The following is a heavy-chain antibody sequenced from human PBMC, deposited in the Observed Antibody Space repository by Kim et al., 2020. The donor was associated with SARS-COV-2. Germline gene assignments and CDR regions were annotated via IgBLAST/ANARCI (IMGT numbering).Heavy chain of an antibody. D-gene: IGHD3-3*01. V-gene: IGHV3-53*01. CDR2: IYSGGST. J-gene: IGHJ6*02. CDR3: ARLMVSVGVVITYYYGMDV. CDR1: GFTVSSNY. Sequence: GGSLRLSCAASGFTVSSNYMSWVRQAPGKGLEWVSVIYSGGSTYYADSVKGRFTISRDNSKNTLYLQMNSLRAGDTAVYYCARLMVSVGVVITYYYGMDVWGQGTTVTVS.